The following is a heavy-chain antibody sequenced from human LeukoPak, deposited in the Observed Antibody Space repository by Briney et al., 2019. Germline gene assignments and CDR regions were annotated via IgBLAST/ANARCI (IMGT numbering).Heavy chain of an antibody. CDR2: ISSSGSTI. D-gene: IGHD3-16*01. CDR3: ARMSWGAEYFQH. Sequence: PGGSLRLSCAASGFTFSSYEMNWVRQAPGKGLEWVSYISSSGSTIYYADSVKGRFTISRDNAKNSLYLQMNSLRAEDTAVYYCARMSWGAEYFQHWGQGTLVTVSS. CDR1: GFTFSSYE. J-gene: IGHJ1*01. V-gene: IGHV3-48*03.